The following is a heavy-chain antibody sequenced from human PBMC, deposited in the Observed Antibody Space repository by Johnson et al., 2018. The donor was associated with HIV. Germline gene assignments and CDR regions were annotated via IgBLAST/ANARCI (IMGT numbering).Heavy chain of an antibody. J-gene: IGHJ3*02. CDR1: GFTFSSYA. CDR3: AREDQNWNYDHAFDI. CDR2: ISYDGSNK. V-gene: IGHV3-30*04. D-gene: IGHD1-7*01. Sequence: QMLLVESGGGLVQPGGSLRLSCAASGFTFSSYAMSWVRQAPGKGLEWVAVISYDGSNKYYADSVKGRFTISRDNSKNTLYLQMNSLRAEDTAVYYCAREDQNWNYDHAFDIWGQGTMVTVSS.